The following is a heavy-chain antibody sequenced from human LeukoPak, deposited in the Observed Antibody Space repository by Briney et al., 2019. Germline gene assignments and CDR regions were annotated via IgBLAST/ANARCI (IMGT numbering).Heavy chain of an antibody. CDR3: AKGSYYYDSADYFDY. D-gene: IGHD3-16*01. V-gene: IGHV3-23*01. CDR1: GFTFSSYA. Sequence: QAGGSLRLSCAASGFTFSSYAMSWVRQAPGKGLEWVSTISGSGGNTYYADSVKGRFTISRDNSKNTLYLQMSSPRAEDTAVYYCAKGSYYYDSADYFDYWGQGTLVTVSS. J-gene: IGHJ4*02. CDR2: ISGSGGNT.